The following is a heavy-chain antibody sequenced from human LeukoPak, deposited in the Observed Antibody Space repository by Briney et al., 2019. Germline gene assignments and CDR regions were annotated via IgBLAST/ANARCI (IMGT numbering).Heavy chain of an antibody. D-gene: IGHD5-12*01. CDR2: IYYSGST. Sequence: SETLSLTCTVSSGSISSYYWSWIRQPPGKGLEWIGYIYYSGSTNYNPSLKSRVTISVDTSKNQFSLKLSSVTAADTAVYYCARGGYSGYGFDYWGQGTLVTVSS. J-gene: IGHJ4*02. CDR1: SGSISSYY. CDR3: ARGGYSGYGFDY. V-gene: IGHV4-59*01.